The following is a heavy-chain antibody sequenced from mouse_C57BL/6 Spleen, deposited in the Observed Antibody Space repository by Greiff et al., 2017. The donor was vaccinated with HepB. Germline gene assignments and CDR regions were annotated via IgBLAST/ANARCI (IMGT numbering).Heavy chain of an antibody. D-gene: IGHD2-5*01. J-gene: IGHJ2*01. Sequence: VKLQESGAELARPGASVKLSCKASGYTFTSYGIRWVKQRTGQGLEWIGEIYPRSGNTYYNEKFKGKATLTADKSSSTAYMELRSLTSEDSAVYFCASYYSNHPFDYWGQGTTLTVSS. V-gene: IGHV1-81*01. CDR1: GYTFTSYG. CDR3: ASYYSNHPFDY. CDR2: IYPRSGNT.